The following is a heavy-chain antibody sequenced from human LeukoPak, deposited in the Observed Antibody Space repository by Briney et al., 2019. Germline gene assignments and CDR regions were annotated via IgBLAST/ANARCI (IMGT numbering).Heavy chain of an antibody. CDR1: GFTFSSYS. D-gene: IGHD6-19*01. Sequence: PGGSLRLSCAASGFTFSSYSMNWVRQAPGKGLEWVSSISSSSSYIYYADSVKGRFTISRDNAKNSLYLQMNSLRAEDTAVYYCARDAIAVAGKALYYYYYYMDVWGKGTTVTVSS. CDR3: ARDAIAVAGKALYYYYYYMDV. J-gene: IGHJ6*03. V-gene: IGHV3-21*01. CDR2: ISSSSSYI.